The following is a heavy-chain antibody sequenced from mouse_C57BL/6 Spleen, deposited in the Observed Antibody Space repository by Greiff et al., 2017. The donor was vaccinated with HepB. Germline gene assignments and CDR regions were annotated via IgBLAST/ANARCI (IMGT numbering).Heavy chain of an antibody. CDR3: ARDTDGGYAMDY. CDR2: INYDGSST. Sequence: EVKLMESEGGLVQPGSSMKLSCTASGFTFSDYYMAWVRQVPEKGLEWVANINYDGSSTYYLDSLKSRFIISRDNAKNILYLQMSSLKSEDTATYYCARDTDGGYAMDYWGQGTSVTVSS. CDR1: GFTFSDYY. J-gene: IGHJ4*01. V-gene: IGHV5-16*01. D-gene: IGHD1-1*01.